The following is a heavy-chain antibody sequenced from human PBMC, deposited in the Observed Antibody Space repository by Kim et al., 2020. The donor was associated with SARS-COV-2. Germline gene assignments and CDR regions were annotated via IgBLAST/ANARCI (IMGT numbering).Heavy chain of an antibody. Sequence: SETLSLTCSVSGYFIKNGFYWGWIRQPPGKGLEWIGGIYHSGVANYNPSLKSRATITVDTSKNDFSLKLTSVTAADTAVYYCARDISVGEPHDVWGRGTT. J-gene: IGHJ6*02. D-gene: IGHD3-10*01. CDR1: GYFIKNGFY. CDR3: ARDISVGEPHDV. CDR2: IYHSGVA. V-gene: IGHV4-38-2*02.